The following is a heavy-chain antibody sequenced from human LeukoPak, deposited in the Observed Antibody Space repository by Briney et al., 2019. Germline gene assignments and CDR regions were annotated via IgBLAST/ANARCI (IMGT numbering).Heavy chain of an antibody. V-gene: IGHV1-2*02. CDR1: GYTFTGYY. J-gene: IGHJ4*02. D-gene: IGHD7-27*01. Sequence: ASVKVSCKASGYTFTGYYMHWLRQAPGQGLEWMGWINPNSGGTNYAQKFQGRVTMTRDTSISTAYMELSRLRSDDTAVYYCARDGTNWGSLDYWGQGTLVTVSS. CDR3: ARDGTNWGSLDY. CDR2: INPNSGGT.